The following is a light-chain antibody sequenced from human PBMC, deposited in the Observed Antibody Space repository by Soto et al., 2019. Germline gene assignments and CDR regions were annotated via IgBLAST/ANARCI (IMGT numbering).Light chain of an antibody. CDR2: GAS. V-gene: IGKV3-15*01. Sequence: EIVMTQSPATLSVSPGGRATLSCRASQSISDTLAWYQQKPGQAPRLLIYGASTRAPGFPARFSGSGSGTDFTLTISSLQSEDFATYYCQQHDSLPLTFGGGTKVEIK. CDR1: QSISDT. J-gene: IGKJ4*01. CDR3: QQHDSLPLT.